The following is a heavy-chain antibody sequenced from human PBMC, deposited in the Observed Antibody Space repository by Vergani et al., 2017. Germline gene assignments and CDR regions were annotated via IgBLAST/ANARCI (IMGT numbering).Heavy chain of an antibody. J-gene: IGHJ4*02. CDR1: EYSFGNYW. CDR3: ARHTTYTDS. Sequence: EVELVQSGPEMRKPGESLKISCKGSEYSFGNYWIGWVRPMPGKGLEWMGIIYPADSDTRYSPSFQGQVTISADKSISTAFLQWYSLKASDTALYYCARHTTYTDSWGQGTLVTVSS. V-gene: IGHV5-51*01. D-gene: IGHD1-1*01. CDR2: IYPADSDT.